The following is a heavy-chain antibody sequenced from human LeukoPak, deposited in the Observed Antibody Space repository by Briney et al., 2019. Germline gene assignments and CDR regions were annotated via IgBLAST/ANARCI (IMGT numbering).Heavy chain of an antibody. CDR1: GFIFRNYG. CDR2: IYYDGSNT. V-gene: IGHV3-33*01. CDR3: ASGRGSGGSHTSYFDY. D-gene: IGHD2-15*01. J-gene: IGHJ4*02. Sequence: PGGSLRLSCAASGFIFRNYGMHWVRQAPGKGLEWVAIIYYDGSNTYYADSVKGRFTISRDNSMNTLYLQMNSLRAEDTAVYYCASGRGSGGSHTSYFDYWGRGTLVTVSS.